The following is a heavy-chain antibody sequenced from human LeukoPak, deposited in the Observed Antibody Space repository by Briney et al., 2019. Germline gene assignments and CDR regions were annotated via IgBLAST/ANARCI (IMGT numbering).Heavy chain of an antibody. CDR1: GFTFADYA. CDR3: AKGRGYNYGYIFGYFDY. Sequence: SLRLSCAASGFTFADYAMHWVRQTPGKGLEWVSGISWNSGNIDYADSVKGRFTISRDNAKNSLYLQMNSLRAEDTALYYCAKGRGYNYGYIFGYFDYWGQGTLVTVSS. J-gene: IGHJ4*02. CDR2: ISWNSGNI. V-gene: IGHV3-9*01. D-gene: IGHD5-18*01.